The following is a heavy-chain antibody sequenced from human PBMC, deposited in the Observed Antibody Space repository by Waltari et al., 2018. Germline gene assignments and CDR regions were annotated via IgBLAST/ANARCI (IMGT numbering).Heavy chain of an antibody. CDR1: GFTFVNYW. Sequence: EVQLVESGGGLVQPGGSLRLSCTDSGFTFVNYWMSWVRQAPGKGLQWVAYIKEDGTEESYLDSLKGRFTISRDDAKNSLHLQMNSLRVEDTAIYYCARVSKGIHFDYWGQGILVTVSS. CDR2: IKEDGTEE. J-gene: IGHJ4*02. CDR3: ARVSKGIHFDY. V-gene: IGHV3-7*04.